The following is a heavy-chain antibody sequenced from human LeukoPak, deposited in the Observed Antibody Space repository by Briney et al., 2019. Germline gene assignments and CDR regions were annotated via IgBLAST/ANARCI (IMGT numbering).Heavy chain of an antibody. CDR3: ARVEYYGSGSSVWNWFDP. V-gene: IGHV3-21*01. Sequence: GGSLRLSCAASGFTFSSYSMNWVRQAPGKGLEWVSSISSSSSYIYYADSVKGRFTISRDNAKNTLYLQMGSLRAEDMAVYYCARVEYYGSGSSVWNWFDPWGQGTLVTVSS. J-gene: IGHJ5*02. CDR1: GFTFSSYS. D-gene: IGHD3-10*01. CDR2: ISSSSSYI.